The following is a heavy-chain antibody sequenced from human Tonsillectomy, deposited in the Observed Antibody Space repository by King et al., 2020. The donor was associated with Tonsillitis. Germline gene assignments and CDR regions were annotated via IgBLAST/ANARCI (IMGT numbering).Heavy chain of an antibody. Sequence: VQLVESGGGLVQPGGSLRLSCAASGFTFSSYAMSWVRQAPGKGLEWVSAISGSGGSTYYADSVKGRFTISRDNSKNTLYLQMNSLRAEDTAVYYCAKSYCGGDCYRNDAFDIWGQGTMVTVSS. J-gene: IGHJ3*02. CDR2: ISGSGGST. CDR1: GFTFSSYA. V-gene: IGHV3-23*04. D-gene: IGHD2-21*02. CDR3: AKSYCGGDCYRNDAFDI.